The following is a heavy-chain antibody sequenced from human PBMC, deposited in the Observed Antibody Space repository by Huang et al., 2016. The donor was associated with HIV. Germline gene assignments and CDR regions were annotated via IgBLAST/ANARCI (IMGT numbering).Heavy chain of an antibody. Sequence: QAQLVQSGAEVKKPGASVKFSCKASGYIFTKYYIHWVRQDPGQGLQWMGLSDPLGGSTTYSQKFQVRLTMTKDTSTSTVYMTLSSLRSDDTAVYYCAIVGAHVGVDYWGQGTLVSVSS. CDR1: GYIFTKYY. J-gene: IGHJ4*02. CDR3: AIVGAHVGVDY. CDR2: SDPLGGST. D-gene: IGHD1-26*01. V-gene: IGHV1-46*01.